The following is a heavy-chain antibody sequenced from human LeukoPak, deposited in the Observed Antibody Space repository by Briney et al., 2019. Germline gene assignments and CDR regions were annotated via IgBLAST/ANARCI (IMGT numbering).Heavy chain of an antibody. CDR2: INPNNGGT. V-gene: IGHV1-2*02. CDR3: ARGYCSAGDCYEFDY. CDR1: GYTLTGYY. J-gene: IGHJ4*02. D-gene: IGHD2-21*02. Sequence: ASVKVSCKASGYTLTGYYVHWVRQAPGQGLEWVGWINPNNGGTLYAQNFRGRVTMTRDTAISIAYMEVSGLTSDDTAVYYCARGYCSAGDCYEFDYWGQGTLVTVSS.